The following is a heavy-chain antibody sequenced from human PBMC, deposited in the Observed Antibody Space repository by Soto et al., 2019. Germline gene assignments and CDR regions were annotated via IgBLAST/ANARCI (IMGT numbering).Heavy chain of an antibody. CDR3: ARGGRDGFDI. CDR2: VYISGST. CDR1: GSSISTYY. V-gene: IGHV4-4*07. J-gene: IGHJ3*02. Sequence: QVQLQESGPGLVKPSETLSLTCTVSGSSISTYYWNWIRQSAGKGLEWIGRVYISGSTNYHPSLKSRVAMSVDTSNNQFSLKVTSVTAADTAVYYCARGGRDGFDIWGQGTMVTVSS.